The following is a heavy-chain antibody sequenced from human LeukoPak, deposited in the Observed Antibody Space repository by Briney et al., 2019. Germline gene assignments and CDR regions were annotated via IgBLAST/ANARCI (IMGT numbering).Heavy chain of an antibody. Sequence: SETLSLTCAVSGGSISSSNWWSWVRQPPGKGLEWIGEIYHSGSTNYNPSLKSRVTISEDKSKNQFSLKLSSVTAADTAVYYCARDEAYCGGDCAFGDYWGQGTLVTVSS. CDR1: GGSISSSNW. D-gene: IGHD2-21*02. V-gene: IGHV4-4*02. CDR2: IYHSGST. J-gene: IGHJ4*02. CDR3: ARDEAYCGGDCAFGDY.